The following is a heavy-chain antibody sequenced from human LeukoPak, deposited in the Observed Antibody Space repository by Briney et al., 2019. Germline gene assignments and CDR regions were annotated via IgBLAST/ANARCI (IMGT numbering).Heavy chain of an antibody. J-gene: IGHJ4*02. Sequence: SETLSLTCAVYGGSFSGYYWSWIRQPPGKGLEWIGEINHSGSTNYNPSLKSRVTISVDTSKNQFSLKLSSVTAAGTAVYYCAREIIRFSSGWFGYWGQGTLVTVSS. CDR1: GGSFSGYY. CDR3: AREIIRFSSGWFGY. D-gene: IGHD6-19*01. CDR2: INHSGST. V-gene: IGHV4-34*01.